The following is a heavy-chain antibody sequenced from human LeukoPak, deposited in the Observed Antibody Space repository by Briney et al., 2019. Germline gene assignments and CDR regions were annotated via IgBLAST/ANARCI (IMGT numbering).Heavy chain of an antibody. J-gene: IGHJ4*02. V-gene: IGHV3-23*01. CDR2: ISGSGGIT. Sequence: PGGSLRLSCAASGFTVSSNYMSWVRQAPGKGLEWVSGISGSGGITYYADSVKGRFTISRDNSENTLYLQMKSLRAEDTAVYFCARKLVWGQGTLVTVSS. CDR3: ARKLV. CDR1: GFTVSSNY.